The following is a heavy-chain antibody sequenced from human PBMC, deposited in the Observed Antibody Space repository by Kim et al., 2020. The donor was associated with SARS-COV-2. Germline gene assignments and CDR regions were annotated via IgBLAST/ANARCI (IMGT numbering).Heavy chain of an antibody. CDR1: GFTFSSYA. CDR2: ISNDGSKK. D-gene: IGHD3-22*01. CDR3: ARVPMYYYDGSAYWGTDY. J-gene: IGHJ4*02. Sequence: GGSLRLSCAASGFTFSSYAMHWVRQAPGKGLEWVALISNDGSKKYYADSVKGRFTISRDNSKNTLYLQMNSLRAEDTAVHYCARVPMYYYDGSAYWGTDYWGQGSLVTVSS. V-gene: IGHV3-30*04.